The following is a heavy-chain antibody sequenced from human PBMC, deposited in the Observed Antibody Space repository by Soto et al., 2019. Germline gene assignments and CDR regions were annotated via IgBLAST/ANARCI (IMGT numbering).Heavy chain of an antibody. D-gene: IGHD2-2*02. CDR1: GYTFTSYA. CDR2: INAGNGNT. Sequence: ASVKVSCKASGYTFTSYAMHWVRQAPGQGLEWMGWINAGNGNTKYSQKFQGRVTITRDTSASTAYMELSSLRSEDTAVYYCARGPSPAAISQGFDPWGQGTLVTVSS. J-gene: IGHJ5*02. V-gene: IGHV1-3*01. CDR3: ARGPSPAAISQGFDP.